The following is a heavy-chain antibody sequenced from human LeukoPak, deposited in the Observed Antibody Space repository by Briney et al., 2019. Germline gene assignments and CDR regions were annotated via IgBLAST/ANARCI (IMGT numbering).Heavy chain of an antibody. D-gene: IGHD3-10*01. CDR1: GYTFTSYG. CDR3: ARGEEYYYGSGSLSAFDY. J-gene: IGHJ4*02. CDR2: ISAYNGNT. V-gene: IGHV1-18*01. Sequence: ASVKVSCKASGYTFTSYGISWVRQAPGQGLEWMGWISAYNGNTNYAQKLQSRVTMTTDTSTSTAYMELRSLRSDDTAVYYCARGEEYYYGSGSLSAFDYWGQGTLVTVSS.